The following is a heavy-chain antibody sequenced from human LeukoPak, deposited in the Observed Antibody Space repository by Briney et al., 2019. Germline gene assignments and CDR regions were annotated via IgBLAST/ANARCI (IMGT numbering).Heavy chain of an antibody. CDR3: ARQGAEWSHPFEFDY. CDR2: INPNSGGT. D-gene: IGHD3-3*01. CDR1: GYPFTGYY. Sequence: PGESLQISCKASGYPFTGYYMHWVRQAPGQGLEWMGWINPNSGGTNYAQKFQGWVTMTRDTSISTAYMELSRLRSDDTAVYYCARQGAEWSHPFEFDYWGQGTLVTVSS. V-gene: IGHV1-2*04. J-gene: IGHJ4*02.